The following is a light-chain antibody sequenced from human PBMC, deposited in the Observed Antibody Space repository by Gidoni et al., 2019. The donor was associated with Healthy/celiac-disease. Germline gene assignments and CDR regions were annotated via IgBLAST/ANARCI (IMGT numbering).Light chain of an antibody. J-gene: IGKJ5*01. CDR3: QQYDNLPIT. V-gene: IGKV1-33*01. CDR2: DAS. CDR1: QDISNY. Sequence: DIPITQSPSSLSASVGDRVTITCQAGQDISNYLNWYQQKPGKAPKLLIDDASNLETGVPSRFSGSGSGTDFTFTISSLQPEDIATYYCQQYDNLPITFGQGTRLEIK.